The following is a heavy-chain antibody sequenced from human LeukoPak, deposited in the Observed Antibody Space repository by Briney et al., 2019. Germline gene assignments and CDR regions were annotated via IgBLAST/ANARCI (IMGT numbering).Heavy chain of an antibody. Sequence: GGSLRLSCAASGFTVSSNYMSWVRQAPGKGLGWASVIYSGGSTYYADSVKGRFTISRDNSKNTLYLQMNSLRAEDTAVYYCARAPLMYYYYYGMDVWGQGTTVTVSS. CDR3: ARAPLMYYYYYGMDV. CDR1: GFTVSSNY. D-gene: IGHD2-8*01. V-gene: IGHV3-53*01. CDR2: IYSGGST. J-gene: IGHJ6*02.